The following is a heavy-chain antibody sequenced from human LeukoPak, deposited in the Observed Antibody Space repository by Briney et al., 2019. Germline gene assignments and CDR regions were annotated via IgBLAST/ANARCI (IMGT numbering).Heavy chain of an antibody. Sequence: SETLSLTCTVSGGSISSYYWSWIRQPPGKGLEWIGYIYYSGSTNYNPSLKSRVTISVDTSKNQFSLKLSSVTGADTAVYYCASYCSGGSCYSDAFDIWGQGTMVTVSS. V-gene: IGHV4-59*01. CDR3: ASYCSGGSCYSDAFDI. D-gene: IGHD2-15*01. J-gene: IGHJ3*02. CDR2: IYYSGST. CDR1: GGSISSYY.